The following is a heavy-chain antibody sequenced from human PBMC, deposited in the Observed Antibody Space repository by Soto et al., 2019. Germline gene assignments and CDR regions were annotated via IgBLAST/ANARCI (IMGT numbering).Heavy chain of an antibody. Sequence: SETLSLTCTVSGGSISNYKWSWIRQPPGRRLEWIGYIDSNGGTSYNPSLQSRVTISIDTSTKQFFLKLSSVTAADTAVYYCVRQGFGRLHGLVDVWGQGTTVTVSS. CDR3: VRQGFGRLHGLVDV. CDR1: GGSISNYK. V-gene: IGHV4-59*08. J-gene: IGHJ6*02. D-gene: IGHD3-10*01. CDR2: IDSNGGT.